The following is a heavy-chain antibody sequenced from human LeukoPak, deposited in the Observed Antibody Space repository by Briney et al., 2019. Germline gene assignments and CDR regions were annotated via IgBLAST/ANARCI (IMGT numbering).Heavy chain of an antibody. CDR2: IYYSGST. J-gene: IGHJ1*01. CDR1: GGSISSYY. Sequence: SETLPLTCTVSGGSISSYYWSWIRQPPGKGLEWIGYIYYSGSTNYNPSLKSRVAISVDTSKNQFSLKLSSVTAADTAVYYCAAGFIVGATPHRWGQGTLVTVSS. V-gene: IGHV4-59*08. CDR3: AAGFIVGATPHR. D-gene: IGHD1-26*01.